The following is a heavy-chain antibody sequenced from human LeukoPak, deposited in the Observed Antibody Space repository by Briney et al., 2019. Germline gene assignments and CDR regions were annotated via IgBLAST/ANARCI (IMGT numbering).Heavy chain of an antibody. Sequence: GGPLRLSCAASGFTFSNYWMSWVRQAPGKGLECVANIKQDGSEKNYVDSVKGRFTTSRDNAKNSLYLQMNSLRAEDTAVYYCAKYGGGHLHWGQGTLVTVSS. D-gene: IGHD4-23*01. J-gene: IGHJ4*02. CDR2: IKQDGSEK. CDR3: AKYGGGHLH. V-gene: IGHV3-7*01. CDR1: GFTFSNYW.